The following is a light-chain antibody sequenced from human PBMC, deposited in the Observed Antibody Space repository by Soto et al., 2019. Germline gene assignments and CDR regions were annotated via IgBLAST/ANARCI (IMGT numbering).Light chain of an antibody. CDR1: QSVSSY. Sequence: EIVLTQSPATLTLYPGERATLSCRASQSVSSYLAWSQQKPGQSPRLLIYDAYNRATGIPARFSGSGSGTDFTLTISSLEPDYFAVYYCQQRSNWPRTFGQGTKVEIK. CDR3: QQRSNWPRT. V-gene: IGKV3-11*01. J-gene: IGKJ1*01. CDR2: DAY.